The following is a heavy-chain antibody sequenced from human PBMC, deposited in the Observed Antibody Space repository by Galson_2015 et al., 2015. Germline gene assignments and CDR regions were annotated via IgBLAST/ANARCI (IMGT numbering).Heavy chain of an antibody. V-gene: IGHV3-9*01. Sequence: SLRLSCAASGFTFDDYATHWVRQTPGKGLEWVSGIGWNSVSIGYAASVKGRFTISRDNAKNSLYLQMNSLREEDTALYYCAKSHGLEYYDSGGYLEWGQGTLVTVSS. J-gene: IGHJ4*02. CDR3: AKSHGLEYYDSGGYLE. CDR2: IGWNSVSI. D-gene: IGHD3-22*01. CDR1: GFTFDDYA.